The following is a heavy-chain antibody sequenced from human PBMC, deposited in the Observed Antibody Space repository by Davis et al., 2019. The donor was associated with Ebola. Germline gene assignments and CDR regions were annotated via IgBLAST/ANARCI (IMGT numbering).Heavy chain of an antibody. Sequence: SETLSLTCTVSGGSISSYYWSWIRQPPGKGLEWIGYTYYSGSTNYNPSLKSRLTISVDTSMNQFALKLSAVTAADTAVYYCARDRQWELGNWFDPWSQGTLVTVSS. J-gene: IGHJ5*02. V-gene: IGHV4-59*12. D-gene: IGHD1-26*01. CDR1: GGSISSYY. CDR2: TYYSGST. CDR3: ARDRQWELGNWFDP.